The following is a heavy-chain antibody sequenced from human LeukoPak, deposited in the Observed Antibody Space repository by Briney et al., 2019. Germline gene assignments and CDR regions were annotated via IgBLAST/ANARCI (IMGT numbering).Heavy chain of an antibody. V-gene: IGHV3-66*01. CDR1: GLTVSSNY. J-gene: IGHJ4*02. D-gene: IGHD6-19*01. CDR3: FGGWYDY. Sequence: GGSLRLSCAASGLTVSSNYMSWVRQAPGKGLEWVSVLYAGGSTYYADSVKGRFTISRDNSKNTLYLQMNCLRAEDTAVYYCFGGWYDYWGQGTLVTVSS. CDR2: LYAGGST.